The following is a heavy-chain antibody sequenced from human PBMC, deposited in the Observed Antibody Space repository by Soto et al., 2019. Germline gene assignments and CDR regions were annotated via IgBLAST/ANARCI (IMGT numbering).Heavy chain of an antibody. J-gene: IGHJ4*02. CDR2: INQDGSEK. V-gene: IGHV3-7*05. Sequence: GGSLRLSCAASGFTFSTYWMSWVRQAPGKGLEWVANINQDGSEKYYVDSVKGRFTISRDNAKNSLYLQMSSLRAEDTAVYYCARDYSSGWYLDFWGQGTLVTVSS. CDR3: ARDYSSGWYLDF. CDR1: GFTFSTYW. D-gene: IGHD6-19*01.